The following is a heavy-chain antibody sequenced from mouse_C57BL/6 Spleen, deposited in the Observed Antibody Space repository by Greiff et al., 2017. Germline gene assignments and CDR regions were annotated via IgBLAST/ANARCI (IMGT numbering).Heavy chain of an antibody. CDR1: GYAFSSSW. CDR3: ARELGLLLDY. V-gene: IGHV1-82*01. Sequence: QVQLQQSGPELVKPGASVKISCKASGYAFSSSWMNWVKQRPGKGLEWIGRIYPGDGDTNYNGKFKGKATLTADKSSSTAYMQLSSLTSEDSAVYFCARELGLLLDYWGQGTTLTVSS. J-gene: IGHJ2*01. CDR2: IYPGDGDT. D-gene: IGHD2-3*01.